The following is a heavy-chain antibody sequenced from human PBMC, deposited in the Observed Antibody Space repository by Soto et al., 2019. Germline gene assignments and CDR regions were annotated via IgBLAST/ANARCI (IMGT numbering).Heavy chain of an antibody. CDR3: AGGMAGLDV. V-gene: IGHV3-74*01. J-gene: IGHJ6*02. Sequence: EVQLVESGGGLVQPGGSLRLSCAASGLSFNIYWMHWVGQVPGKGLVWLARINSDGSHTIYVDSVKGRFTISRDNAKKTVFLQMDSLRDEDTGVYYCAGGMAGLDVWGQGTTVTVSS. CDR1: GLSFNIYW. CDR2: INSDGSHT.